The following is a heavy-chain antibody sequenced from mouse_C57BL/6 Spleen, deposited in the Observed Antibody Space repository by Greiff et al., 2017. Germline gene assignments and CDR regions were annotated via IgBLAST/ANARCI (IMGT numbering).Heavy chain of an antibody. D-gene: IGHD1-1*01. Sequence: VQLQQSGAELVKPGASVKMSCKASGYTFTTYPIEWMKQNHGKSLEWIGNFHPYNDDTKYNEKFKGKATLTVEKSSSTVYLELSRLTSDDSAVYYCARGGLYGSSAYWYFDVWGTGTTVTVSS. CDR1: GYTFTTYP. CDR3: ARGGLYGSSAYWYFDV. V-gene: IGHV1-47*01. CDR2: FHPYNDDT. J-gene: IGHJ1*03.